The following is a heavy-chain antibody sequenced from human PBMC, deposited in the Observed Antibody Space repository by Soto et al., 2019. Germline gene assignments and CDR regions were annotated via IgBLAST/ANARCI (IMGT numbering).Heavy chain of an antibody. V-gene: IGHV3-21*01. Sequence: GVSLRLSCSASGFIFSSYSMNWVRQAPRKGLVWVSSISSSSSYIYYADSVKGRFTISRDNAKNSLYLQMHSLRAEETAVYYCARGLYSSGRYRNEAFDICGQGTMVTV. D-gene: IGHD6-19*01. CDR2: ISSSSSYI. J-gene: IGHJ3*02. CDR3: ARGLYSSGRYRNEAFDI. CDR1: GFIFSSYS.